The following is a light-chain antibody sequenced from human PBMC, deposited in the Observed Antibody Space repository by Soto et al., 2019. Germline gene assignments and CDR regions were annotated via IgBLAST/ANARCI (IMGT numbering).Light chain of an antibody. Sequence: DIQMTQSPSSLSASVGDRVTITCRASQSIRTYLNWYQQKPGKAPKFLIYVASTLQSGVPSRFSGSGSGTDFTLTISSLQPEDFATYYCQQSYSNPRTFGQGTKVEIK. CDR1: QSIRTY. V-gene: IGKV1-39*01. CDR2: VAS. CDR3: QQSYSNPRT. J-gene: IGKJ1*01.